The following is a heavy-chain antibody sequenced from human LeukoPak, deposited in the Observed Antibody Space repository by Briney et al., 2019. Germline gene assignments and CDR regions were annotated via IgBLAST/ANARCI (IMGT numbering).Heavy chain of an antibody. CDR1: GFTFSSYS. CDR2: ISSISGYI. D-gene: IGHD3-10*01. J-gene: IGHJ4*02. Sequence: GGSLRLSCAASGFTFSSYSMNWVRPPPGGGVVWVSSISSISGYIYYADSVKGRFTISRDNAKNSLYLQMNSLRAEDTAMYYCAREYYYGSGSHRTDYGGQGTLVTVSS. V-gene: IGHV3-21*01. CDR3: AREYYYGSGSHRTDY.